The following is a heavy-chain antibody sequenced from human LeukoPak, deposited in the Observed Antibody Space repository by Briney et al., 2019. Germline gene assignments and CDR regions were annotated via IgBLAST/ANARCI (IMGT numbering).Heavy chain of an antibody. CDR3: ASGPYYYDSSGLDY. V-gene: IGHV3-23*01. CDR1: GFTFSSYA. CDR2: ISGSGGST. J-gene: IGHJ4*02. Sequence: GGSLRLSCAASGFTFSSYAMSWVRQAPGKGLEWVSAISGSGGSTYYADSVKGRFTISRDNSKNTLYLQMNSLRAEDTAVYYCASGPYYYDSSGLDYWGQGTLVTVSS. D-gene: IGHD3-22*01.